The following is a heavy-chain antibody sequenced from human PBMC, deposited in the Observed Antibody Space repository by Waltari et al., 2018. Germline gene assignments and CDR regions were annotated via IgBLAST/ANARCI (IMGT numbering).Heavy chain of an antibody. Sequence: EVQLVESGGGLVQPGGSLRLSCAASGFTFSSYWMSWVRQAPGKGLEWVANIKQDGSEKYYVDSVKGRFTISRDNAKNSLYLQMNSLRAEDTAVYYCARDPAYHRSSTSCYNTPFDYWGQGTLVTVSS. D-gene: IGHD2-2*02. CDR1: GFTFSSYW. V-gene: IGHV3-7*01. J-gene: IGHJ4*02. CDR2: IKQDGSEK. CDR3: ARDPAYHRSSTSCYNTPFDY.